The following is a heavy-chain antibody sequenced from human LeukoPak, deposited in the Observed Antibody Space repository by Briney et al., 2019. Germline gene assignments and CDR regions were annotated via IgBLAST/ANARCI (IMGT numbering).Heavy chain of an antibody. CDR3: AKADSSGWQTGDY. D-gene: IGHD6-19*01. Sequence: GGSLRLSCAASGFTFSSYAMSWVRQAPGKGLEWVSAISGSGGSTYYADSVKGRFIISRDNSKNTLYLQMNSLRAEDTAVYYCAKADSSGWQTGDYWGQGTLVTVSS. J-gene: IGHJ4*02. CDR2: ISGSGGST. V-gene: IGHV3-23*01. CDR1: GFTFSSYA.